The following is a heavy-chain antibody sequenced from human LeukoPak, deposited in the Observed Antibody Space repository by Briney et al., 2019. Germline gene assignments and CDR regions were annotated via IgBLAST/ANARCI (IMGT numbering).Heavy chain of an antibody. V-gene: IGHV3-15*01. D-gene: IGHD3-10*01. CDR3: TTYYGSGSYCFDY. CDR1: GFTFSNAW. J-gene: IGHJ4*02. Sequence: GGSLRLSCAASGFTFSNAWMSWVRQAPGKGLEWVGRIKSKTDGGTTDYAAPVKGRFTISRDDPKNTLYLQMNSLKTEDTAVYYCTTYYGSGSYCFDYWGQGTLVTVSS. CDR2: IKSKTDGGTT.